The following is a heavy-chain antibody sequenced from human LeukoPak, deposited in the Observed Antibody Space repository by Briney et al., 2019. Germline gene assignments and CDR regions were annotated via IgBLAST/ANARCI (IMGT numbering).Heavy chain of an antibody. CDR1: GYTLTELS. CDR2: FDPEDGET. V-gene: IGHV1-24*01. Sequence: ASVKVSCKVSGYTLTELSMHWVRQARGKGLEWMGGFDPEDGETIYAQKFQGRVTMTEDTSTDTAYMELSSLRSEDTAVYYCATADSSAYYSISFDYWGQGTLVTVSS. J-gene: IGHJ4*02. D-gene: IGHD3-22*01. CDR3: ATADSSAYYSISFDY.